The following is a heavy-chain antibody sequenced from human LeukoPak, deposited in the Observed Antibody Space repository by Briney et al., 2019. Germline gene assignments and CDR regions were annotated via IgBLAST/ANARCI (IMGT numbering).Heavy chain of an antibody. D-gene: IGHD3-3*01. J-gene: IGHJ3*02. CDR3: ARGRKDYDFWSGYYNRFYFDI. CDR1: GGSFSGYY. CDR2: INHSGST. Sequence: SETLSLTCAVYGGSFSGYYWSWIRQPPGKGLEWIGEINHSGSTNYNPSLKSRVTISVDTSKNQFSLKLSSVTAADTAVYYCARGRKDYDFWSGYYNRFYFDIWGQGTMVTVSS. V-gene: IGHV4-34*01.